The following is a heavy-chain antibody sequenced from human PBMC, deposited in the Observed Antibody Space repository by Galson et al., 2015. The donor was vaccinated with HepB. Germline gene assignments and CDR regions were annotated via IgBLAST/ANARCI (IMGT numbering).Heavy chain of an antibody. V-gene: IGHV4-31*03. Sequence: TLSLTCTVSGGSISSGGYYWSWIRQHPGKGLEWIGFIYYSGSTHYNPSLKSRVTISVDTSKNQFSLKLNSVTAADTAVYYCARGINPVNTSCYVCWFFDIWGRGTLVTVSS. CDR3: ARGINPVNTSCYVCWFFDI. CDR1: GGSISSGGYY. D-gene: IGHD2-2*01. J-gene: IGHJ2*01. CDR2: IYYSGST.